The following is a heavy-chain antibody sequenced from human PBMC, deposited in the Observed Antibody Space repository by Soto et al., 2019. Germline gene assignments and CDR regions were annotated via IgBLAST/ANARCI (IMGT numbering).Heavy chain of an antibody. J-gene: IGHJ4*02. CDR3: ARSSAVITTLDYFDY. CDR2: IYYSGST. Sequence: SETLSLTCTVSGGSISGSSYYWGWIRQPPGKGLEWIGSIYYSGSTYYNPSLKSRVTISADTSKNQFSLKLSSVTAADTAVYYCARSSAVITTLDYFDYWGQGTLVTVSS. CDR1: GGSISGSSYY. D-gene: IGHD3-22*01. V-gene: IGHV4-39*01.